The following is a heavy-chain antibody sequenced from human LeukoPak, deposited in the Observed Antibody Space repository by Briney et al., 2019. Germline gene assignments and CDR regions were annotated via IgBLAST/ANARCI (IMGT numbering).Heavy chain of an antibody. Sequence: SVKVSCKASGYTFTSYAMNWVRQAPGQGLEWMGGIIPIFGTANYAQKFQGRVTITADESTSTAYMELSSLRSEDTAVYYCARDASREGGYDFWSGSYYYYYGMDVWGQGTTVTVSS. CDR2: IIPIFGTA. CDR1: GYTFTSYA. J-gene: IGHJ6*02. CDR3: ARDASREGGYDFWSGSYYYYYGMDV. V-gene: IGHV1-69*13. D-gene: IGHD3-3*01.